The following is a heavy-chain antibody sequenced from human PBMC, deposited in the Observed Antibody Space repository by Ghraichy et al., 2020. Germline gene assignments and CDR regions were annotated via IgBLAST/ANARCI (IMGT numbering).Heavy chain of an antibody. Sequence: GGSLRLSCAASGFTFSSYAMSWVRQAPGKGLEWVSAISGSGGSTYYADSVKGRFTISRDNSKNTLYLQMNSLRAEDTAVYYCAKPRSLLSLTVTTGGSYWGQGTLVTVSS. V-gene: IGHV3-23*01. CDR2: ISGSGGST. CDR1: GFTFSSYA. CDR3: AKPRSLLSLTVTTGGSY. D-gene: IGHD4-17*01. J-gene: IGHJ4*02.